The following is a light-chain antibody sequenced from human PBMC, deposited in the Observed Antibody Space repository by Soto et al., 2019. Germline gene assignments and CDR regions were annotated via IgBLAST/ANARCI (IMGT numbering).Light chain of an antibody. Sequence: EIVLTQSPGPLSLSPGERATLSCRASQSVSSYYLAWYQQKPGQAPRLLIYAASSRATGIPDRFSGGGSGTDFTLTISRLEPEEFAVYYCQQCGSSPWTFGQGTKVEIK. CDR3: QQCGSSPWT. CDR2: AAS. V-gene: IGKV3-20*01. CDR1: QSVSSYY. J-gene: IGKJ1*01.